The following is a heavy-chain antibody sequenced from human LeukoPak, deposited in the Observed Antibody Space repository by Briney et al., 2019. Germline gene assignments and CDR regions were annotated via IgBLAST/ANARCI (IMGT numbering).Heavy chain of an antibody. Sequence: GGSLRLSCAASGFTFSNAWMSWVRQAPGKGLEWVGRIKSKTDGGTTDYAAPVKGRFTISRDDSKNTLYLQINSLRAEDTAVYYCASPRVVRGIIPMDVWGKGTTVTVSS. CDR2: IKSKTDGGTT. CDR1: GFTFSNAW. D-gene: IGHD3-10*01. J-gene: IGHJ6*03. V-gene: IGHV3-15*01. CDR3: ASPRVVRGIIPMDV.